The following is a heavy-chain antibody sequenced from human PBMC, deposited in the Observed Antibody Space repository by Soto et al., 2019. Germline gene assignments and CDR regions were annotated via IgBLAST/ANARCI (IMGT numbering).Heavy chain of an antibody. V-gene: IGHV4-30-4*08. Sequence: TLSLTCAVSGGSISSGGYSWSWIRQPPGKGLEWIGYIYYSGSTYYNPSLKSRVTISVDTSKNQFSLKLSSVTAADTAVYYCASNFQYYDFWSGPLRYYYGMDVWGQGTTVTVSS. CDR3: ASNFQYYDFWSGPLRYYYGMDV. J-gene: IGHJ6*02. D-gene: IGHD3-3*01. CDR1: GGSISSGGYS. CDR2: IYYSGST.